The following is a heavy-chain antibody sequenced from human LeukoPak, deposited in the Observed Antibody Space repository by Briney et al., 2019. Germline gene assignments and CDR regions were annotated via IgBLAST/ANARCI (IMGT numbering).Heavy chain of an antibody. V-gene: IGHV1-69*13. CDR3: ARDLAGRHLDTAMVYFDY. J-gene: IGHJ4*02. D-gene: IGHD5-18*01. Sequence: SVKVSCKASGGTFSSYAISWVRQAPGQGLEWMGGIIPIFGTANYAQKFQGRVTITADESTSTAYMELSSLRSEDTAVYYCARDLAGRHLDTAMVYFDYWGQGTLVTVSS. CDR1: GGTFSSYA. CDR2: IIPIFGTA.